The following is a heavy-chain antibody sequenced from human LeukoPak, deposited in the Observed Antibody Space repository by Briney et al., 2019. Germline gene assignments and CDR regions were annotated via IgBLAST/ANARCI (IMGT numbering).Heavy chain of an antibody. Sequence: ASVKVSCKASGYTFTSYGISWVRQAPGQGLEWMGWISAYNGNTNYAQKFQGWVTMTRDTSISTAYMELSSLRSEDTAVYYCARVGMAHGGAFDIWGQGTMVTVSS. CDR3: ARVGMAHGGAFDI. J-gene: IGHJ3*02. CDR2: ISAYNGNT. CDR1: GYTFTSYG. D-gene: IGHD4-23*01. V-gene: IGHV1-18*01.